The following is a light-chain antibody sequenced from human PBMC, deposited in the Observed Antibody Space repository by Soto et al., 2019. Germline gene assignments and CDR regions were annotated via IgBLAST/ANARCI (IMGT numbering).Light chain of an antibody. V-gene: IGLV2-8*01. CDR3: ASYAGTKLFV. J-gene: IGLJ1*01. CDR2: EVT. Sequence: QSSLRHPPSASWSPGHSLTISCTGTSSDVGFYNFVSWYQQRPGKAPKLVIYEVTKRPSGVPDRFSGSKSGSTASLTVSGLQADDEADYYCASYAGTKLFVFGSGTKVTVL. CDR1: SSDVGFYNF.